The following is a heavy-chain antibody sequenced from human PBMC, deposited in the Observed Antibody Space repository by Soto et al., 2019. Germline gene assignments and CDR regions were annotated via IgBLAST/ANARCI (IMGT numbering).Heavy chain of an antibody. CDR1: GGSISSGGYY. V-gene: IGHV4-31*03. J-gene: IGHJ4*02. D-gene: IGHD6-13*01. Sequence: PSETLSLTCTVSGGSISSGGYYWSWIRQHPGKGLEWIGYIYYSGSTYYNPSLKSRVTISVDTSKNQFSLKLSSVTAADTAVYYCARGESIAAAVNYFDYWGQGTLVTVSS. CDR3: ARGESIAAAVNYFDY. CDR2: IYYSGST.